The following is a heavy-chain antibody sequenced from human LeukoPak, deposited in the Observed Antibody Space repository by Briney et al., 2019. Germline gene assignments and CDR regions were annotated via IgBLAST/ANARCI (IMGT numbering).Heavy chain of an antibody. CDR1: GGSISSSSYY. CDR2: IYYSGST. J-gene: IGHJ4*02. CDR3: ARAIRGGYYYDSSGYYHFFDY. D-gene: IGHD3-22*01. V-gene: IGHV4-39*01. Sequence: SETLSLTCTVSGGSISSSSYYWGWIRQPPGKGLEWIGSIYYSGSTYYNPSLKSRVTISVDTSKNQFSLKLSSVTAADTAVYYCARAIRGGYYYDSSGYYHFFDYWGQGTLVTVSS.